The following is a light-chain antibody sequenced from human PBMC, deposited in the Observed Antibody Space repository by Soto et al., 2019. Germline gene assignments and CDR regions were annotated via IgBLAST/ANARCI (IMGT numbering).Light chain of an antibody. Sequence: VLTQSPPTLSVSPGERAALSCRASQSISSNLVWYQQKAGQAPRLLIYGASTRATGIPARFSGSGSGTDFTLTIRSLEPEDVAVYYCQQYGSSPITFGQGTRLEI. CDR3: QQYGSSPIT. J-gene: IGKJ5*01. CDR2: GAS. V-gene: IGKV3-15*01. CDR1: QSISSN.